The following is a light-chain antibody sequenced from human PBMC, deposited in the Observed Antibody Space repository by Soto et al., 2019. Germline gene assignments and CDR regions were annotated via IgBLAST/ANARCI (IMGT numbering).Light chain of an antibody. CDR1: QSISDW. J-gene: IGKJ1*01. V-gene: IGKV1-5*03. CDR2: KAS. Sequence: DIQMTQSPFTLSASVGDRVTITCRASQSISDWLAWYQQKPGKAPKLLIYKASSFESGVPSRFSGSGSGTEFTLTISSLQPDDFATYYCQQYDTSPRTFGQGTKVEI. CDR3: QQYDTSPRT.